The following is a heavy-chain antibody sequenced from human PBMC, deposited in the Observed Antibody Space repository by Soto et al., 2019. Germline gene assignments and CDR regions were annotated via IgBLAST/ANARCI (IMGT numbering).Heavy chain of an antibody. CDR3: ARPNQAHYDILTGPYSYYGMDV. D-gene: IGHD3-9*01. Sequence: EVQLVESGGGLVQPGGSLRLSCAASGFTVSSNYMSWVRQAPGKGLEWVSVIYSGGSTYYADSVKGRFTISRDNSKKTLYLQMNSLRDEDAAVYYCARPNQAHYDILTGPYSYYGMDVWGQGTTVTVSS. CDR1: GFTVSSNY. CDR2: IYSGGST. J-gene: IGHJ6*02. V-gene: IGHV3-66*04.